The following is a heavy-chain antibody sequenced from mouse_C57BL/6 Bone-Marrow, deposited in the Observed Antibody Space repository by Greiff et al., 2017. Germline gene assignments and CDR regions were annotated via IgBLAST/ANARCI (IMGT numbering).Heavy chain of an antibody. Sequence: QVQLQQPGAELVRPGTSVKLSCKASGYTFTSYWMHWVKQRPGQGLEWIGVIDPSDSYTNYNQQFKGKATLTVDTSSSPAYMQLSSLTSEDSAVYYCARSPITTVVVRTYFDYWGQGTTLTVSS. D-gene: IGHD1-1*01. CDR2: IDPSDSYT. V-gene: IGHV1-59*01. J-gene: IGHJ2*01. CDR1: GYTFTSYW. CDR3: ARSPITTVVVRTYFDY.